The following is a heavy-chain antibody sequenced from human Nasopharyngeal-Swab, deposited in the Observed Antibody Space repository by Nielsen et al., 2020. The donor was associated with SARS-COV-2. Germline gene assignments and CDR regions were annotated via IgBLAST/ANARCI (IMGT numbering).Heavy chain of an antibody. V-gene: IGHV5-51*01. CDR2: IYPGDSDT. J-gene: IGHJ1*01. CDR1: GYSFTSYW. CDR3: ARGGPYYYDSSGYFV. Sequence: GESLKISCKGSGYSFTSYWNGWVRQMPGKGLEWMGIIYPGDSDTRYSPSFQGQVTISAAKSISTAYLQWSSLKASDTAMYYCARGGPYYYDSSGYFVWGQGTLVTVSS. D-gene: IGHD3-22*01.